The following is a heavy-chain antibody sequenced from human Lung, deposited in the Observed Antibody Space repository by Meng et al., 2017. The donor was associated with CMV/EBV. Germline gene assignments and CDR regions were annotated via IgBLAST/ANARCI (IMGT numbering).Heavy chain of an antibody. Sequence: QGQLQESGPGLVKPSQTLSLTCTVSGGSIGSGGYYWSWIRQHPGKGLEWIGYIYYTGSTFYNPSLKSRVTISVDTSKNQFSLKLIPATAADTAVYYCAREAGRDGYATPKFDYWGQGTLVTGSS. V-gene: IGHV4-31*03. CDR1: GGSIGSGGYY. D-gene: IGHD5-24*01. CDR3: AREAGRDGYATPKFDY. J-gene: IGHJ4*02. CDR2: IYYTGST.